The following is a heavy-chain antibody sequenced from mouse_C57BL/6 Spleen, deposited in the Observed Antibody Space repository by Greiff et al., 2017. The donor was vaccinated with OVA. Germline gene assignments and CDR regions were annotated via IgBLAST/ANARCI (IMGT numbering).Heavy chain of an antibody. V-gene: IGHV1-52*01. J-gene: IGHJ3*01. CDR3: AREGEYDYDGAFAY. Sequence: QVQLQQPGAELVRPGSSVKLSCKASGYTFTSYWMHWVKQRPIQGLEWIGNIDPSVSETHYNQKFKDKATLTVDKSSSTAYMQLSSLTSEDSAVYYCAREGEYDYDGAFAYWGQGTLVTVSA. CDR2: IDPSVSET. D-gene: IGHD2-4*01. CDR1: GYTFTSYW.